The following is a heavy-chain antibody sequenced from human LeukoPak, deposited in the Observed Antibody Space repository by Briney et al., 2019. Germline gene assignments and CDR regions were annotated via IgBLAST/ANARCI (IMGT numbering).Heavy chain of an antibody. D-gene: IGHD3-22*01. Sequence: GGSLRLSCAASGFTFSNAWMSWVRQVPGKGLDWVGRIKSKIDGGTTAYAAPVKGRFTISRDDSKSTLYLQMNSLNTEDTAVYYCTTYYSDSTGYGPGVWGQGTLVTVSS. CDR1: GFTFSNAW. CDR2: IKSKIDGGTT. J-gene: IGHJ4*02. CDR3: TTYYSDSTGYGPGV. V-gene: IGHV3-15*01.